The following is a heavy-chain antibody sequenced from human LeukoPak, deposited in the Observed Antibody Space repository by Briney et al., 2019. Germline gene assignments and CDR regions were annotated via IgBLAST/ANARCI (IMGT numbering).Heavy chain of an antibody. CDR1: GGTFSSYA. J-gene: IGHJ4*02. V-gene: IGHV1-69*13. CDR3: ARDKDVVVPAALGLGYYFDY. Sequence: ASVKVSCKASGGTFSSYAISWVRQAPGQGLEWMGGIIPISGTANYAQKFQGRVTITADESTSTAYMELSSLRSEDTAVYYCARDKDVVVPAALGLGYYFDYWGQGTLVTVSS. D-gene: IGHD2-2*01. CDR2: IIPISGTA.